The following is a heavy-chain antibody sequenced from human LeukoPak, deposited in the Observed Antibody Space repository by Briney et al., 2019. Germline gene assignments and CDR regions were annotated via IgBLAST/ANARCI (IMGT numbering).Heavy chain of an antibody. V-gene: IGHV3-21*01. CDR3: AREVASSSWAYYFDY. CDR2: ISSSSSSYI. D-gene: IGHD6-13*01. CDR1: GFTFSSYS. Sequence: GGSLRLSCAASGFTFSSYSMNWVRQAPGKGPEWVSSISSSSSSYIYYADSVKGRFTISRDNAKNSLYLQMNSLRAEDTAVYYCAREVASSSWAYYFDYWGQGTLVTVSS. J-gene: IGHJ4*02.